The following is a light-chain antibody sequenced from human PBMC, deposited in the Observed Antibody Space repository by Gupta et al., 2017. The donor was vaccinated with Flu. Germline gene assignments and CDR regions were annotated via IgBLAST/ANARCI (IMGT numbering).Light chain of an antibody. CDR2: GAS. V-gene: IGKV3-20*01. CDR3: QQYGDTPLT. Sequence: GPLCWSPRDSTSRPGRASKSIRSSYLAWYQQKPGQAPKLLIYGASSRATGIPDRFSGSGSGTAFTLTISSLEPEDFAVYYCQQYGDTPLTFGGGTKVEIK. J-gene: IGKJ4*02. CDR1: KSIRSSY.